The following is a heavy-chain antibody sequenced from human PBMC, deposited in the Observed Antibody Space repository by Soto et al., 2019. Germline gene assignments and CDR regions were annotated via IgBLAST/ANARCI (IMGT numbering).Heavy chain of an antibody. CDR3: AKGVCSGGSCQPDY. J-gene: IGHJ4*02. CDR1: GFSFSSYS. Sequence: EVQLVESGGGLVQPGGSLRLSCTASGFSFSSYSLNWVRQAPGKGLEWVSYIGGSDGSTYYADSVKGRFTISRDNSKNTLYLQMNSLRAEDTAVYYCAKGVCSGGSCQPDYWGQGTLVTVSS. D-gene: IGHD2-15*01. V-gene: IGHV3-23*04. CDR2: IGGSDGST.